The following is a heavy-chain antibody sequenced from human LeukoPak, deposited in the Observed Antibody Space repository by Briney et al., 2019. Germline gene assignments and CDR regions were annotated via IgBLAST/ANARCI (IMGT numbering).Heavy chain of an antibody. CDR2: IDHSCGGA. CDR3: VKDTDASCYSPGAS. CDR1: GFTFRSRA. D-gene: IGHD2-2*01. J-gene: IGHJ5*02. V-gene: IGHV3-23*01. Sequence: PGGSLRLSCAVSGFTFRSRAMSWGRKAPGKGLQWASSIDHSCGGAYFSDSVKDSFTISRDNSKNTLYLQMNRRRTEDEAIYYCVKDTDASCYSPGASWGQGTLVTVSS.